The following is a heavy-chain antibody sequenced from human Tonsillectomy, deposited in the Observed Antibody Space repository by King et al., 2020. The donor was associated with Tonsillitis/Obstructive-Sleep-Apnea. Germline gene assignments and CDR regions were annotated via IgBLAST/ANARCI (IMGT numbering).Heavy chain of an antibody. V-gene: IGHV5-10-1*01. J-gene: IGHJ6*03. CDR1: GYSFTSYW. D-gene: IGHD5-12*01. CDR3: ARPFQGYSGYGTDYGTYYYYMDV. CDR2: IDPSDSYT. Sequence: QLVQSGAEVKKPGESLRISCKGSGYSFTSYWISWVRQMPGKGLEWMGRIDPSDSYTNYSPSFQGHVTISADKSISTAYLQWSSLKASDTAMYYCARPFQGYSGYGTDYGTYYYYMDVWGKGTTVTVSS.